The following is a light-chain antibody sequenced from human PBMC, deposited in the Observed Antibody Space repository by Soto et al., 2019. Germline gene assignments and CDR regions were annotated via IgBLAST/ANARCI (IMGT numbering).Light chain of an antibody. CDR2: KAS. J-gene: IGKJ4*01. V-gene: IGKV1-5*03. CDR3: QQYNSYSIT. Sequence: DIQMTQSPSTLSASVGDRVTITCRASQSISYWLAWYQQKPGKAPTVLIYKASTLESGVPSRFSGSGSGTDFTPTISSLQPDDFATYYCQQYNSYSITFGGGTKVEMK. CDR1: QSISYW.